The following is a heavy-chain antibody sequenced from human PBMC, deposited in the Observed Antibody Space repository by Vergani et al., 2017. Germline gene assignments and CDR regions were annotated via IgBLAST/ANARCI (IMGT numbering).Heavy chain of an antibody. J-gene: IGHJ4*02. Sequence: EVQLVQSGAEVQKPGATVKISCKVSGYTFTDYYMHWVQQAPGKGLEWMGLVDPEDGETIYAEKFQGRVTITADTSTDTAYMELSSLRSEDTAVYYCARDPFPIAARPHYFDYWGQGTLVTVSS. CDR2: VDPEDGET. D-gene: IGHD6-6*01. CDR1: GYTFTDYY. CDR3: ARDPFPIAARPHYFDY. V-gene: IGHV1-69-2*01.